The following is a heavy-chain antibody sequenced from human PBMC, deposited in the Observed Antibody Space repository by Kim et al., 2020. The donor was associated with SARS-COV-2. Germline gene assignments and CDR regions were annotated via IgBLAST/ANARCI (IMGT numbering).Heavy chain of an antibody. Sequence: SETLSLTCTVSGGSISSYYWSWIRQPPGKGMEWIGYIYYSGSTNSNPSLKSRVTISVATSKNQFPLKLSSVTAADTAVYYCARSYSSSWYGVDWFDPWGQGTLVSVSS. J-gene: IGHJ5*02. V-gene: IGHV4-59*01. CDR1: GGSISSYY. CDR3: ARSYSSSWYGVDWFDP. CDR2: IYYSGST. D-gene: IGHD6-13*01.